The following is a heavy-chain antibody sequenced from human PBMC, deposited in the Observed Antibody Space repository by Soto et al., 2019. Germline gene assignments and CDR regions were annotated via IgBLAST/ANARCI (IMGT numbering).Heavy chain of an antibody. CDR2: IYYSGST. CDR1: GGSISSGGYY. CDR3: ASESSSGPIY. D-gene: IGHD6-13*01. Sequence: PSETLSLTCTVSGGSISSGGYYWSWIRQHPGKGLEWIGYIYYSGSTYYSPSLKSRVTISVDTSKNQFSLKLSSVTAADTAVYYCASESSSGPIYWGQGTLVTVSS. V-gene: IGHV4-31*03. J-gene: IGHJ4*02.